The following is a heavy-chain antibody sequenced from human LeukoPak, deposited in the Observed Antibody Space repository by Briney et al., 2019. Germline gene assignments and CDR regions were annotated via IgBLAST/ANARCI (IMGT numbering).Heavy chain of an antibody. V-gene: IGHV1-18*01. CDR1: GYTFTSYG. CDR3: ARDLLAYCGGDCYSRWFDP. CDR2: ISAYNGNT. J-gene: IGHJ5*02. Sequence: GASVKVSCKASGYTFTSYGISWVRQAPGQGLEWMGWISAYNGNTNHAQKLQGRVTMTTDTSTSTAYMELRSLRSDDTAVYYCARDLLAYCGGDCYSRWFDPWGQGTLVTVSS. D-gene: IGHD2-21*02.